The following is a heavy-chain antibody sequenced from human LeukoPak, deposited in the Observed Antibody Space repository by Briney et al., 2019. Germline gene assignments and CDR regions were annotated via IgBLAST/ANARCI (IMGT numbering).Heavy chain of an antibody. J-gene: IGHJ5*02. CDR3: ARGRYYYDSSGYPYNWFDP. Sequence: PSETLSLTCIVSRGSISSYYWSWTRQPPGKGLEWIGYLYHGGSTNYNPSLKSRVTISGDTSKNHFSLNLSSVTAADTAMYYCARGRYYYDSSGYPYNWFDPWGQGTLVTVSS. CDR1: RGSISSYY. D-gene: IGHD3-22*01. V-gene: IGHV4-59*01. CDR2: LYHGGST.